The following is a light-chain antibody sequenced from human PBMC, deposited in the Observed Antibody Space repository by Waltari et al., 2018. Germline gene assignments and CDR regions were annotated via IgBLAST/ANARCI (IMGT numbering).Light chain of an antibody. CDR2: EGS. V-gene: IGLV2-23*03. J-gene: IGLJ1*01. Sequence: QSALTQPASVSGSPGQSITLSCTGTSSDVGSYNLFSWYQQHPGKAPKLMIYEGSKRPSGVSNRFSGSKSGNTASLTISGLQAEDEADYYCCSYAGSSTFVVFGTGTKVTVL. CDR1: SSDVGSYNL. CDR3: CSYAGSSTFVV.